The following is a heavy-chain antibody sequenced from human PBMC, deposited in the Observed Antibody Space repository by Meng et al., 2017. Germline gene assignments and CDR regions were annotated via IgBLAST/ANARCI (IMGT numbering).Heavy chain of an antibody. CDR2: IYYSGST. D-gene: IGHD6-13*01. Sequence: QVQLQESGPGLGKPSQTLSLTCTVSGGSISRGGYYWSWIRQHPGKGLEWIGYIYYSGSTYYNPSLKSLVTISVDTSKNQFSLKLSSVTAADTAVYYCARVVGKLGIAAATRFDPWGQGTLVTVSS. CDR1: GGSISRGGYY. CDR3: ARVVGKLGIAAATRFDP. V-gene: IGHV4-31*01. J-gene: IGHJ5*02.